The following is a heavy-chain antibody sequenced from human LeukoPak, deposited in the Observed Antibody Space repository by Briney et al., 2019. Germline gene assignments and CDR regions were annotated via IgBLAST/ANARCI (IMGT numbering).Heavy chain of an antibody. CDR2: IRNKANSYTT. J-gene: IGHJ6*03. D-gene: IGHD4-17*01. CDR1: GFTFSDHY. CDR3: ARLSTVIASSYNYYYYMDV. Sequence: PGGSLRLSCAASGFTFSDHYMDWVRQAPGKGLEWVGRIRNKANSYTTEYAASVKGRFTISGDDSPNSLYLQMNSLKTEDTAVYYCARLSTVIASSYNYYYYMDVWGKGTTVTVSS. V-gene: IGHV3-72*01.